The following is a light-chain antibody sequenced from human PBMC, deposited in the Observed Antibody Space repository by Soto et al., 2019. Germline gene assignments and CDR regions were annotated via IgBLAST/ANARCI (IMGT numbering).Light chain of an antibody. CDR3: SSYAGSNREV. Sequence: QSVLTQPPSASGSPGQSVTISCTGTSSDVGGYNYVSWYQQHPGKAPQLMMYEVSKRPSGVPARFSGSKSGNTASLTVSGLQAEDEADYYCSSYAGSNREVFGGGTKLTVL. V-gene: IGLV2-8*01. CDR2: EVS. J-gene: IGLJ2*01. CDR1: SSDVGGYNY.